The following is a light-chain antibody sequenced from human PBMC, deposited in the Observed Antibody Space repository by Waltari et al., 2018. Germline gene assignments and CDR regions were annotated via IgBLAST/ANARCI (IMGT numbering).Light chain of an antibody. V-gene: IGLV3-21*04. CDR2: DDR. J-gene: IGLJ3*02. CDR3: QVWDPPSDQAV. Sequence: SYVLTQPPSVSVAPGKTARITCGGDNVGRNSVHWYQQKPGQAPVLVIYDDRDRPSGIPERFSGSNSGNTATLSIGRVEAGDEADYYCQVWDPPSDQAVFGGGTKLTVL. CDR1: NVGRNS.